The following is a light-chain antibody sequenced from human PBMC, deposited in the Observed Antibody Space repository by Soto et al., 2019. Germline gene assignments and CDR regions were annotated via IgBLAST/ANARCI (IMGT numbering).Light chain of an antibody. Sequence: EIVLTQSPATLSLSPGERATLSCGASQSVSSYLAWYQQKPGQAPRLLISDTSTRATGIPDRCSGSGSGTDFTLTISSLEPEDFAVYYCQQRMNWPLTFGQGTRLENK. CDR3: QQRMNWPLT. J-gene: IGKJ5*01. V-gene: IGKV3-11*01. CDR1: QSVSSY. CDR2: DTS.